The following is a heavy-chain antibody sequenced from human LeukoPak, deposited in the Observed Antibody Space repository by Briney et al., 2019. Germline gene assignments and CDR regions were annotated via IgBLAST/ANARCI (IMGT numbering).Heavy chain of an antibody. V-gene: IGHV3-23*01. CDR2: ISGSGGST. Sequence: GGSLRLSCAASGFTFSSYAMSWVRQAPGKGLEWVSAISGSGGSTYYADSVKGRFTISRGNSKNTLYLQMNSLRAEDTAVYYCAKDLSGYSYGENWFDPWGQGTLVTVSS. D-gene: IGHD5-18*01. CDR3: AKDLSGYSYGENWFDP. J-gene: IGHJ5*02. CDR1: GFTFSSYA.